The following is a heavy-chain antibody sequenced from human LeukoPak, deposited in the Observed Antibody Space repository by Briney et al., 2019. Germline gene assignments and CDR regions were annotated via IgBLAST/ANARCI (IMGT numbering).Heavy chain of an antibody. CDR2: INHSGST. CDR3: ARGLVVAATPGTYYYYGMDV. CDR1: GGSFSGYY. J-gene: IGHJ6*02. Sequence: SETLSLTCAVYGGSFSGYYWSWIRQPPGKGLEWIGEINHSGSTNYNPSLKSRVTISVDTSKNQFSLKLSSVTAADTAVYYCARGLVVAATPGTYYYYGMDVWGQGTTVNVSS. V-gene: IGHV4-34*01. D-gene: IGHD2-15*01.